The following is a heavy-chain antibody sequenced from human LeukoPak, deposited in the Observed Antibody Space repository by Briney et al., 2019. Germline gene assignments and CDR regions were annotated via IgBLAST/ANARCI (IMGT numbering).Heavy chain of an antibody. CDR3: ARGAPHYDFWSCYLGKLLFDY. CDR2: ISSSSSTI. J-gene: IGHJ4*02. Sequence: GGSLRLSCAASGFTFSSYSMNWVRQAPGKGLEWVSYISSSSSTIYYADSVKGRFTISRDNAKNSLYLQMNSLRDKDTAVYYCARGAPHYDFWSCYLGKLLFDYWGQGTLVTVSS. CDR1: GFTFSSYS. V-gene: IGHV3-48*02. D-gene: IGHD3-3*01.